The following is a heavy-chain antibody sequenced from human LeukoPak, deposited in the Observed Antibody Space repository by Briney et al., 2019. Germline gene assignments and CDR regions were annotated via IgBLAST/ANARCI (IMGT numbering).Heavy chain of an antibody. CDR2: ISGSGVTT. CDR3: AKKVVVGATSPYSDFQD. Sequence: GGSLRLSCAASGFTFSSYWMSWVRHAPGKGLEWVSAISGSGVTTHNAGSVKGRFSISRDNSKNTLYLQMNSLRAEDTALYYCAKKVVVGATSPYSDFQDWGQGTLVTVSS. J-gene: IGHJ1*01. D-gene: IGHD1-26*01. V-gene: IGHV3-23*01. CDR1: GFTFSSYW.